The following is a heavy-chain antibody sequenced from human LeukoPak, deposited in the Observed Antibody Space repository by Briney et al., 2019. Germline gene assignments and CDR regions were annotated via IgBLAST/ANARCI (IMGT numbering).Heavy chain of an antibody. Sequence: ASVKVSCKVSGYTLTELSMHWVRQAPGKGLEWMGGFDPEDGETIYAQKFQGRVTITADKSTSTAYMELSSLRSEDTAVYYCARDRYSGYDHWFDPWGQGTLVTVSS. CDR3: ARDRYSGYDHWFDP. D-gene: IGHD5-12*01. J-gene: IGHJ5*02. CDR2: FDPEDGET. CDR1: GYTLTELS. V-gene: IGHV1-24*01.